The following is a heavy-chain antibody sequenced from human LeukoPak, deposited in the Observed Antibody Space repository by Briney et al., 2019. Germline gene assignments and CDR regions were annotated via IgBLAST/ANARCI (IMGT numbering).Heavy chain of an antibody. D-gene: IGHD2-15*01. CDR2: INPSSGGT. Sequence: ASVKVSCKPSGYTFTGYYIHWVRQAPRQGLEWVGWINPSSGGTNYAPKFQGRVTMTRDTSISTAYMELSRLKFDDTAVYYCARGVVAATCYYYMDVWGKGTTVTVSS. V-gene: IGHV1-2*02. CDR3: ARGVVAATCYYYMDV. CDR1: GYTFTGYY. J-gene: IGHJ6*03.